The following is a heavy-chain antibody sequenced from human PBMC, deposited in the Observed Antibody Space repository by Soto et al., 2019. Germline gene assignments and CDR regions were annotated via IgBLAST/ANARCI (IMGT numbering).Heavy chain of an antibody. Sequence: ASVKVSCKASGYTFTSYGISWVRQAPGQGLEWMGWISAYNGNTNYAQKLQGRVTMTTDTSTSTAYMELRSLRSDDTAVYYCARAGDLYDFWSGYYSTNWFDPWGQGTLVTVSS. CDR2: ISAYNGNT. CDR1: GYTFTSYG. CDR3: ARAGDLYDFWSGYYSTNWFDP. V-gene: IGHV1-18*01. J-gene: IGHJ5*02. D-gene: IGHD3-3*01.